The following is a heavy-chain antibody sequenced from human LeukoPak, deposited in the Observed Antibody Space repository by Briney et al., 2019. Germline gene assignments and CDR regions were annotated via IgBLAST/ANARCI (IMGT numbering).Heavy chain of an antibody. CDR3: ARDDGGQGDY. J-gene: IGHJ4*02. CDR1: GFAFSDHY. CDR2: SKNKANSYIT. V-gene: IGHV3-72*01. D-gene: IGHD2-15*01. Sequence: GGSLRLSCAASGFAFSDHYMDWVRQAPGKGLEWVGRSKNKANSYITQYAAFVQGRFTISRDDSKNSLYLQINSLKTEDTAVYYCARDDGGQGDYWGQGTLVTVSS.